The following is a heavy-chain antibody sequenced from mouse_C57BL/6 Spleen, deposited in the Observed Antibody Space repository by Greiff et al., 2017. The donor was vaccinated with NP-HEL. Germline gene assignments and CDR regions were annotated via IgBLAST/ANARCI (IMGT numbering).Heavy chain of an antibody. CDR2: IWSGGST. V-gene: IGHV2-2*01. Sequence: VQRVESGPGLVQPSQSLSITCTVSGFSLTSYGVHWVRQSPGKGLEWLGVIWSGGSTDYNAAFISRLSISKDNSKSQVFFKMNSLQADDTAIYYCARNKDYGDYFDYWGQGTTLTVSS. CDR3: ARNKDYGDYFDY. CDR1: GFSLTSYG. D-gene: IGHD2-4*01. J-gene: IGHJ2*01.